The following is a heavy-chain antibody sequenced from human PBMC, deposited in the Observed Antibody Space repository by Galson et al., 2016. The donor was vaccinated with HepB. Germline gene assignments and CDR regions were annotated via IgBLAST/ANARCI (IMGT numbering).Heavy chain of an antibody. V-gene: IGHV3-74*01. J-gene: IGHJ4*02. Sequence: SLRLSCAASGFPFSKYWMHWVRQAPGKGLVWVSRINTDGSSTTYADSVKGRFTISRDKSKNQFSLKLSSVTAADTAVYYCVGFDLGGCGTGICSQWGQGTLVTVSA. CDR1: GFPFSKYW. CDR3: VGFDLGGCGTGICSQ. CDR2: INTDGSST. D-gene: IGHD2-15*01.